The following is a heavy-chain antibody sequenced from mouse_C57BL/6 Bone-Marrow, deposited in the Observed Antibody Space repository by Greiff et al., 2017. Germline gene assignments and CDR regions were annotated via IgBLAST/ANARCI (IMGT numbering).Heavy chain of an antibody. D-gene: IGHD2-3*01. J-gene: IGHJ2*01. CDR3: ARRYDGYYGEYYFDY. CDR1: GFTFSSYG. CDR2: ISSGGSYT. Sequence: EVKLVESGGDLVKPGGSLKLSCAASGFTFSSYGMSWVRQTPDKRLEWVAPISSGGSYTYYPDSVKGRFTFTRDNAKNTLYLQMSSLTAEYTAMYYWARRYDGYYGEYYFDYWGQGTTLTVSS. V-gene: IGHV5-6*02.